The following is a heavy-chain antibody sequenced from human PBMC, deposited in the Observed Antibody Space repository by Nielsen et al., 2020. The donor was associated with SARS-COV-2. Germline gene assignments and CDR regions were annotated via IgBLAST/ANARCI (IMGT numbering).Heavy chain of an antibody. CDR2: INAGNGNT. D-gene: IGHD3-3*01. V-gene: IGHV1-18*01. Sequence: WVRQAPGQRLEWMGWINAGNGNTKYSQKFQGRVTMTTDTSTSTAYMELRSLRSDDTAVYYCARDLTGSVLRFLEWLSPGMDVWGQGTTVTVSS. J-gene: IGHJ6*02. CDR3: ARDLTGSVLRFLEWLSPGMDV.